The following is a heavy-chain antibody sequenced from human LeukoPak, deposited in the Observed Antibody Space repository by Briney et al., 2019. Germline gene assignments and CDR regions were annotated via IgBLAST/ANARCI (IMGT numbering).Heavy chain of an antibody. CDR3: ARDSSGWRSIFDY. Sequence: SQTLSLTCALPGDSVSSNSAAWNWIRQSPSRGLEWLGRTYYRSKRYSDYAVSVKSPLTINPDTSKNQFSLQLNSVTPEDTAVYYCARDSSGWRSIFDYWGQGTLVSASA. J-gene: IGHJ4*02. V-gene: IGHV6-1*01. D-gene: IGHD6-19*01. CDR1: GDSVSSNSAA. CDR2: TYYRSKRYS.